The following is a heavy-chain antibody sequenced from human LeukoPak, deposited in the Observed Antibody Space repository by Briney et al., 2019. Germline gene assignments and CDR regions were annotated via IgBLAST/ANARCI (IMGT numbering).Heavy chain of an antibody. V-gene: IGHV1-46*01. CDR2: INPSGGST. Sequence: GASVKVSCKASGYTFTSYYMHWVRQAPGQGLEWMGIINPSGGSTSYAQKFQGRVTMTRDTSTSTVYMELSSLRSEDTAVYYCARDEGGPYYYDSSGYENWGQGTLVTVSS. D-gene: IGHD3-22*01. CDR1: GYTFTSYY. CDR3: ARDEGGPYYYDSSGYEN. J-gene: IGHJ4*02.